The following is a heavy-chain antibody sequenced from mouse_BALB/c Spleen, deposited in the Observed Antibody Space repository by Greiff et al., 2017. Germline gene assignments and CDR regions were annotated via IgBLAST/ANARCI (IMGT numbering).Heavy chain of an antibody. J-gene: IGHJ4*01. V-gene: IGHV10-1*02. D-gene: IGHD1-1*01. Sequence: EVQRVESGGGLVQPKGSLKLSCAASGFTFNTYAMNWVRQAPGKGLEWVARIRSKSNNYATYYADSVKDRFTISRDDSQSMLYLQMNNLKTEDTAMYYCVRQAYGSRTVDYWGQGTSVTVSS. CDR1: GFTFNTYA. CDR3: VRQAYGSRTVDY. CDR2: IRSKSNNYAT.